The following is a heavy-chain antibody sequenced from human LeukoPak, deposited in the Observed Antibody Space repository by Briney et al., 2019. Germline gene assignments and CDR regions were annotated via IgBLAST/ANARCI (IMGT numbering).Heavy chain of an antibody. V-gene: IGHV4-61*01. CDR2: IYYSGST. Sequence: SETLSLTCTVSGGSISSSSYYWSWIRQPPGKGLEWIGYIYYSGSTNYNPSLKSRVTISVDTSKSQFSLKLSSVTAADTAVYHCARDNWNYGSSMDVWGQGTTVTVSS. CDR1: GGSISSSSYY. D-gene: IGHD1-7*01. CDR3: ARDNWNYGSSMDV. J-gene: IGHJ6*02.